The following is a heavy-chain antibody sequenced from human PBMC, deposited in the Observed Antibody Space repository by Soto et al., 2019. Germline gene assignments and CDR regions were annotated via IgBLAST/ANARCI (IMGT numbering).Heavy chain of an antibody. J-gene: IGHJ4*02. CDR3: MLGSGWKDFDY. V-gene: IGHV4-39*01. D-gene: IGHD3-22*01. CDR1: GYSISSGAYY. CDR2: IYYSGST. Sequence: PSETLSLTCSVSGYSISSGAYYWVWIRQPPGKGLEWIGSIYYSGSTYYNPSLKSRVTISVDTSKNQFSLKLSSVTAADTAVYYCMLGSGWKDFDYWGQGTLVTVSS.